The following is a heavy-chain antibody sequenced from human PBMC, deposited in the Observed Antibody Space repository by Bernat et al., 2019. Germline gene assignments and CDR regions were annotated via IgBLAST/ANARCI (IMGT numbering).Heavy chain of an antibody. D-gene: IGHD4-17*01. CDR3: ARVSDGNDYGDYGSPEPDAY. CDR1: GFTVSSNY. J-gene: IGHJ4*02. Sequence: EVQLVETGGGLIQPGGSLRLSCAASGFTVSSNYMSWVRQAPGKGLEWVSVIYSGGSTYYADSVKGRFTISRDNSKNTLYLQMNSLRAEDTAVYYCARVSDGNDYGDYGSPEPDAYWGQGTLVTVSS. V-gene: IGHV3-53*02. CDR2: IYSGGST.